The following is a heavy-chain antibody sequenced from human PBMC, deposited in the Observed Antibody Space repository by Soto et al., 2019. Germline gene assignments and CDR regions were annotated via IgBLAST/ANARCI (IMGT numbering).Heavy chain of an antibody. V-gene: IGHV4-4*07. CDR3: ARELWVAGLVYYFDL. J-gene: IGHJ4*02. Sequence: LSLTCTVSGGSISGNYLTWIRQPVGSGLEWIGRISSNGNTNYNPSLRGRVTMSIDTSKNHFSLKLNSVTASDTAVYYCARELWVAGLVYYFDLWGQGTLVTVSS. CDR1: GGSISGNY. D-gene: IGHD6-19*01. CDR2: ISSNGNT.